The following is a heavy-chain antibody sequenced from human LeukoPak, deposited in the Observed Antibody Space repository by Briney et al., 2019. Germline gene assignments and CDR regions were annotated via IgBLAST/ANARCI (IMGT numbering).Heavy chain of an antibody. CDR2: ISSSGSTI. D-gene: IGHD3-22*01. CDR3: ARDAGPALGYDSSFPYFDY. J-gene: IGHJ4*02. V-gene: IGHV3-11*01. CDR1: GFTFSSYA. Sequence: GGSLRLSCAASGFTFSSYAMSWIRQAPGKGLEWLSYISSSGSTIYYADSVKGRFTISRDNAKNSLYLQMNSLRAEDTAVYYCARDAGPALGYDSSFPYFDYWGQGTLVTVSS.